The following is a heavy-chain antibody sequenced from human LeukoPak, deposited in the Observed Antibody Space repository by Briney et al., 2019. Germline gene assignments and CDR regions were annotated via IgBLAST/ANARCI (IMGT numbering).Heavy chain of an antibody. Sequence: ASETLSLTCTVSDGSVSSSSYYWGWIRQPPGKGLEWIGYIYYSGSTNYNPSLKSRVTISVDTSKNQFSLKLSSVTAADTAVYYCARDRVRGNSNPFFDYWGQGTLVTVSS. CDR3: ARDRVRGNSNPFFDY. D-gene: IGHD4-11*01. CDR1: DGSVSSSSYY. CDR2: IYYSGST. V-gene: IGHV4-61*01. J-gene: IGHJ4*02.